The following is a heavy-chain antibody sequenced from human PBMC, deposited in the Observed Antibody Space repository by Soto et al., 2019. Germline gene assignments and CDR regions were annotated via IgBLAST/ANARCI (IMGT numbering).Heavy chain of an antibody. V-gene: IGHV3-23*01. Sequence: EVQLLESGGGLVQPGGSLRLSCAASGFTFSSYAMSWVRQAPGKGLEWVSAISGSGGSTYYADSVKGRFTISRDNSKNTLYLQLNSLRAEDTAVYYCAKDLSQSLGAPYDYWGQGTLVTVSS. J-gene: IGHJ4*02. D-gene: IGHD1-26*01. CDR3: AKDLSQSLGAPYDY. CDR2: ISGSGGST. CDR1: GFTFSSYA.